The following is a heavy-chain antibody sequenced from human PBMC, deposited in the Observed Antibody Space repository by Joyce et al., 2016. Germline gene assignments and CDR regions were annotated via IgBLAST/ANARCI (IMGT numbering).Heavy chain of an antibody. CDR2: IVVTSGKT. D-gene: IGHD2-15*01. Sequence: QMQLVQPGPEVKKPGTSVKVSCKASGFTFTSSAVQWVRQARGQRLEWIGWIVVTSGKTDYAQNFQESVTITRDMSTSTAYMELNSLRSEDTAVYYCAAGEGGHWGQGTLVTVSS. CDR3: AAGEGGH. J-gene: IGHJ4*02. CDR1: GFTFTSSA. V-gene: IGHV1-58*01.